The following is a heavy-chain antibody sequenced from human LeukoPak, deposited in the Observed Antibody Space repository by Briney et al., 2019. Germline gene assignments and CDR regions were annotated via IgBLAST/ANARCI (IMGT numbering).Heavy chain of an antibody. CDR3: ARTYSSSWGGYFDY. J-gene: IGHJ4*02. V-gene: IGHV5-51*01. Sequence: GESLKISCKGSGYSFTNYWIGWVRQMPGKGLKWMGIIYPGDSDTRYSPSFQGHVTISAGKSITTAYVQWSSLKASDTAIYYCARTYSSSWGGYFDYWGQGTLVTVSS. D-gene: IGHD6-13*01. CDR1: GYSFTNYW. CDR2: IYPGDSDT.